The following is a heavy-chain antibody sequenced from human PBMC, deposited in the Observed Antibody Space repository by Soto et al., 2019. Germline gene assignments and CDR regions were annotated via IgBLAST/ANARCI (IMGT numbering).Heavy chain of an antibody. CDR1: GFTFSRYG. D-gene: IGHD3-22*01. CDR3: ARYYYDSSGYYPL. Sequence: QVQLEESGGGVVQPGRSLRLSCAASGFTFSRYGMHWVRQAPGKGLEWVAVIWSDGSNKYYADSVKGRFTISRDNSKNTLYPQMNSLRAEDTAVYYCARYYYDSSGYYPLWGQGTLVTVSS. J-gene: IGHJ4*02. CDR2: IWSDGSNK. V-gene: IGHV3-33*01.